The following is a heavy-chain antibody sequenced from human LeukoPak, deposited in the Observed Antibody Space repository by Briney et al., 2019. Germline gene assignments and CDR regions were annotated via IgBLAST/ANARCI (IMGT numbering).Heavy chain of an antibody. CDR1: GFTFSRHW. Sequence: PGGSLRLSCAASGFTFSRHWMHWVRQAPAKGLVWVSRSNSDGSSTNYADSVKGRFTISRDNAKNTLYLQMNSLRAEDTAVYYCASDTVDTAVGIDYWGQGTLVTVSS. D-gene: IGHD5-18*01. V-gene: IGHV3-74*01. CDR2: SNSDGSST. J-gene: IGHJ4*02. CDR3: ASDTVDTAVGIDY.